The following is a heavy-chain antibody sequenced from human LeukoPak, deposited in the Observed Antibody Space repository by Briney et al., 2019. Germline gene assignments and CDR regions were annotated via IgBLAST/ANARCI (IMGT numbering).Heavy chain of an antibody. CDR2: IFSGGST. V-gene: IGHV3-53*01. CDR1: GFTVSSNY. J-gene: IGHJ4*02. Sequence: GGSLRLSCVASGFTVSSNYMSWVRQASGKGLEWVSAIFSGGSTFYADSVTGRFTISRDNSKNTVYLEMNSLRAEDTAVYYCARDLKTSGWYGDFDYWGQGTLVTVSS. CDR3: ARDLKTSGWYGDFDY. D-gene: IGHD6-19*01.